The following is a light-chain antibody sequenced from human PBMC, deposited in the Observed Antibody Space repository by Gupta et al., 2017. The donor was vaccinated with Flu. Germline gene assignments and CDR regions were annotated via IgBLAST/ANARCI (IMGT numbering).Light chain of an antibody. CDR3: QQTYSLPYT. Sequence: DIQMTQSPSSLSASVGDRVSITCRTSQSISNNLNWFQQKPGNAPKLLIYLISSLESGVPSRFSGTGSWTDFTLTISSLQPEDFATYFCQQTYSLPYTCGQGTKLEIK. CDR1: QSISNN. V-gene: IGKV1-39*01. J-gene: IGKJ2*01. CDR2: LIS.